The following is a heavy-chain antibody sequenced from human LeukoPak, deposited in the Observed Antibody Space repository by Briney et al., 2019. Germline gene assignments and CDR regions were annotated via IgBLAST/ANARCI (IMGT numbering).Heavy chain of an antibody. CDR3: AREHSGPCDLYFHL. D-gene: IGHD1-26*01. V-gene: IGHV1-2*06. CDR2: IHHNWCGT. Sequence: ASVTVSCLASGYTDTDYHKHWVRPPGGQGLERMGRIHHNWCGTNYAQKFQDRVTMHRDTPIHTAYMAVKRQRSSDTPGYYCAREHSGPCDLYFHLGGQRTLVTVS. J-gene: IGHJ4*02. CDR1: GYTDTDYH.